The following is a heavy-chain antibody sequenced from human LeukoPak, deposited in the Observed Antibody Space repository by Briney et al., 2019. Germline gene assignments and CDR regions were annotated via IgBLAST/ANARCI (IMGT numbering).Heavy chain of an antibody. D-gene: IGHD3-22*01. CDR3: ARSAANYYDSSGYSY. V-gene: IGHV3-21*01. CDR1: GFTFSSYS. J-gene: IGHJ4*02. CDR2: ISSSSSYI. Sequence: GGSLRLSCAASGFTFSSYSMNWVRQAPGKGLEWVSSISSSSSYIYYADSVKGRFTISRDNAKNSLYLQMNSLRAEDTAVYYCARSAANYYDSSGYSYWGQGTLVTVSS.